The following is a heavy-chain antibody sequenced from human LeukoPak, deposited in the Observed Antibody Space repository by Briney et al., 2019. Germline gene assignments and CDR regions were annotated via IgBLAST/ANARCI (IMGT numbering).Heavy chain of an antibody. J-gene: IGHJ3*01. CDR1: GDRLSSSGVA. CDR2: TYYTSKWTS. D-gene: IGHD6-25*01. CDR3: ARGRSSAFDV. V-gene: IGHV6-1*01. Sequence: SQTLSLSSAISGDRLSSSGVACNWVRQSPSRGLEWLGRTYYTSKWTSDYAVSVKSRIVVNPDTSKNQFSLQLNSMTSEDTAVYFCARGRSSAFDVWGQGTMVTVSS.